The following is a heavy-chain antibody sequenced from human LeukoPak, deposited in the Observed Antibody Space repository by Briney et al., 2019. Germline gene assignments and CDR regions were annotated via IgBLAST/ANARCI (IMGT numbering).Heavy chain of an antibody. V-gene: IGHV3-23*01. J-gene: IGHJ4*02. CDR2: ISGSGGST. CDR1: GFTFSSYA. CDR3: AKDRSGTTSSDDDY. Sequence: PGGSLRLSCAASGFTFSSYAMSWVRQAPGKGLEWVSAISGSGGSTYYADSVKGRFTISRDNSKNTLYLQMTSLRAEDTAVYYCAKDRSGTTSSDDDYWGQGTLVTVSS. D-gene: IGHD1-7*01.